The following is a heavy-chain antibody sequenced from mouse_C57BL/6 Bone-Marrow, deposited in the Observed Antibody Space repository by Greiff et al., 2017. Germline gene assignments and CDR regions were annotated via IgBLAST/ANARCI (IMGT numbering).Heavy chain of an antibody. Sequence: EVMLVESGGGLVQPGGSLSLSCAASGFTFTDYYMSWVRQPPGKALEWLGFIRNKANGYTTEYSASVKGRFTISRDNSQSILYLQMNALRAEAIATYYCARPNYYGSSPFAYWGQGTLVTGSA. CDR2: IRNKANGYTT. CDR3: ARPNYYGSSPFAY. CDR1: GFTFTDYY. J-gene: IGHJ3*01. D-gene: IGHD1-1*01. V-gene: IGHV7-3*01.